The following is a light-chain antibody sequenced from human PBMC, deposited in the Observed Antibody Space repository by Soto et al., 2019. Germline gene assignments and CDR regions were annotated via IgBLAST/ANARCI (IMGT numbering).Light chain of an antibody. J-gene: IGKJ1*01. CDR1: QSVMNN. CDR2: GAS. Sequence: EIVMTQSPATLAVSPGERATLSCRASQSVMNNVAWYQQKPGQAPRLLIYGASSRATGIPDRFSGSGSGTDFTLTISRLEPEDFAVYYCQQYGSSPGTFGQGTKVDIK. V-gene: IGKV3-20*01. CDR3: QQYGSSPGT.